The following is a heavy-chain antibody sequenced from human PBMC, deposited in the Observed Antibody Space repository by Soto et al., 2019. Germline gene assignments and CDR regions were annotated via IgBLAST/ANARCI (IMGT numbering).Heavy chain of an antibody. CDR2: IYYSGST. V-gene: IGHV4-59*08. Sequence: SETLSLTCTVSGGSISSYYWSWIRQPPGKGLEWIGYIYYSGSTNYNPSLKSRVTISVDTSKNQFSLKLSFVTAADTAVYYCARFQKEYQLLYRGYYYYMDVWGKGTTVTVSS. D-gene: IGHD2-2*02. CDR3: ARFQKEYQLLYRGYYYYMDV. J-gene: IGHJ6*03. CDR1: GGSISSYY.